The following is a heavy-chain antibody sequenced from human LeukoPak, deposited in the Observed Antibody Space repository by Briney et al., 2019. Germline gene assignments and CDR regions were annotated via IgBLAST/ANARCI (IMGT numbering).Heavy chain of an antibody. J-gene: IGHJ3*02. V-gene: IGHV1-8*01. CDR2: MNPNSGNT. D-gene: IGHD3-22*01. CDR3: ARGNYYDPTTYFRAFDI. CDR1: GYTFTSYD. Sequence: ASVKVSCKASGYTFTSYDINWVRQATGQGLEWIGWMNPNSGNTGYAQKFQGRVTMTRNTSISTAYMELSSLRSEDTAVYYCARGNYYDPTTYFRAFDIWGQGTMVTVSS.